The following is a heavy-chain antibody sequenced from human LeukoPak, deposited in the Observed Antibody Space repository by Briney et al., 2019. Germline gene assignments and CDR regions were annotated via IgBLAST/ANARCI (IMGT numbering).Heavy chain of an antibody. D-gene: IGHD6-19*01. V-gene: IGHV1-69*05. CDR1: GGTFSSYA. CDR2: IIPIFGTA. J-gene: IGHJ4*02. CDR3: AREGAGYYFDY. Sequence: SVKVSCKASGGTFSSYAISWVRQAPGPGLEWMGGIIPIFGTANYAQKFHGRVTSTTDESTSTAYMELSRLRSEDTAVYDCAREGAGYYFDYWGQGTLVTVSS.